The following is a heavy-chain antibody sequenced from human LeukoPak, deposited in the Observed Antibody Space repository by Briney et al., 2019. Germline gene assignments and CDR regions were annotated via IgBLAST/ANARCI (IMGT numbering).Heavy chain of an antibody. CDR2: IYSDGST. Sequence: GGSLRLSCAASGFIVSGDFMSWVRQAPGKGLEWVSVIYSDGSTYYADSVKGRFTISRDNSKNTLDLQMTGLRAEDTAVYYCAKRGIVVVPAAMALGYWGQGTLVTVSS. D-gene: IGHD2-2*01. V-gene: IGHV3-53*01. CDR1: GFIVSGDF. J-gene: IGHJ4*02. CDR3: AKRGIVVVPAAMALGY.